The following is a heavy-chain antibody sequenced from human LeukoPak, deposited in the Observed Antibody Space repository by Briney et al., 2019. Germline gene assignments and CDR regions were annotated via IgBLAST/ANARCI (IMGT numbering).Heavy chain of an antibody. CDR2: IYPGDSDT. J-gene: IGHJ4*02. CDR1: GYSFTSYW. CDR3: ARGNDFWSGYRRYYFDC. D-gene: IGHD3-3*01. V-gene: IGHV5-51*01. Sequence: GESLKISCKGSGYSFTSYWIGWVRQMPGKGLEWMGIIYPGDSDTRYSPSFQGQVTISADKSISTAYLQRSSLKASDTAMYYCARGNDFWSGYRRYYFDCWGQGTLVTVSS.